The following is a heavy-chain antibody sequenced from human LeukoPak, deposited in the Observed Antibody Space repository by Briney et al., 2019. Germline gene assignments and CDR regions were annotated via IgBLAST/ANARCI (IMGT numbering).Heavy chain of an antibody. D-gene: IGHD2-2*01. CDR3: ARFGVSCSSTSCHPSVY. CDR2: MNPNSGNT. V-gene: IGHV1-8*01. CDR1: GYTFTSYD. J-gene: IGHJ4*02. Sequence: APVKVSCKASGYTFTSYDINWVRQATGQGLEWMGWMNPNSGNTGYAQKFQGRVTMTRNTSISTAYMELSSLRSEDTAVYYCARFGVSCSSTSCHPSVYWGQGTLVTVSS.